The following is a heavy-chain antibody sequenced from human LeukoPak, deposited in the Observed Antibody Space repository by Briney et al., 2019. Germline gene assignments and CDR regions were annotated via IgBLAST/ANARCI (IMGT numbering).Heavy chain of an antibody. V-gene: IGHV3-11*04. CDR1: GFTFSDYY. J-gene: IGHJ4*02. CDR3: ARETGGSSEYYFDY. D-gene: IGHD2-8*02. Sequence: PGGSLRLSCAASGFTFSDYYMSWIRQAPGKGLEWVSYISSSGSTIYYADSVKGRFTISRDNSKNTLYLQMNSLRAEDTAVYYCARETGGSSEYYFDYWGQGTLVTVSS. CDR2: ISSSGSTI.